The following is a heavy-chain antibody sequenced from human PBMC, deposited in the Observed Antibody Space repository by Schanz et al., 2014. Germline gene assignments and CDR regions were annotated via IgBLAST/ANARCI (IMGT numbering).Heavy chain of an antibody. J-gene: IGHJ4*02. Sequence: QLQLQESGPGLAKPSETLSLTCTVSGGSISSSNHYWGWIRQPPGKGLEWIGSTMDYSGSTHYNPYYTPSLKGRATIAVDTSKNQFSLKLSSVTAADTAVYYCARGPDSTSADVTRGRRRYYFDYWGQGTLVTVSS. D-gene: IGHD6-13*01. CDR1: GGSISSSNHY. V-gene: IGHV4-39*01. CDR2: MDYSGST. CDR3: ARGPDSTSADVTRGRRRYYFDY.